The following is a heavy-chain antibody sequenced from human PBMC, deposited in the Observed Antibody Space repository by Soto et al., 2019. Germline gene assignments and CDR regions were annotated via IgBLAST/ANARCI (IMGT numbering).Heavy chain of an antibody. CDR3: ARFFGSGFDY. Sequence: EVQLVESGGGLVQPGGSLRLSCVASGFTFSTDSMNWVRQAPGKGLEWVAHISTSGATRYYADSVKGRFTISRDNAKTSLYLQMDSLRDEDTAVYYCARFFGSGFDYWGQGTLVTVSS. CDR2: ISTSGATR. J-gene: IGHJ4*02. D-gene: IGHD6-19*01. V-gene: IGHV3-48*02. CDR1: GFTFSTDS.